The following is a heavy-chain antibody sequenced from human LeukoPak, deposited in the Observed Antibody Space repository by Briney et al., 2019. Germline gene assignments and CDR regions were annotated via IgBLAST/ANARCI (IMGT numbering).Heavy chain of an antibody. J-gene: IGHJ4*02. V-gene: IGHV3-66*02. CDR2: IYSGGST. Sequence: GGSLRLSCAASGFTVSSNYMSWVRQAPGKGLEWVSVIYSGGSTYYADSVEGRFTISRDNSKNTLYLQMNSLRAEDTAVYYCARAGFMVRGVITWGQGTLVTVSS. CDR3: ARAGFMVRGVIT. D-gene: IGHD3-10*01. CDR1: GFTVSSNY.